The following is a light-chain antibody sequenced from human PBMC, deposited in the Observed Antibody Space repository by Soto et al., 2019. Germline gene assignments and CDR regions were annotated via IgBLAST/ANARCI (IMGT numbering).Light chain of an antibody. J-gene: IGKJ5*01. CDR3: QQRRSWPIT. V-gene: IGKV3-11*02. CDR1: QSVGSY. CDR2: DAS. Sequence: EIVVTQSPATLSLSPGERATLSCRTSQSVGSYLAWYQKKPGKAPRLLIYDASNRATGIPARFSGSGSGRDFTLTISSLEPEDFAVYYCQQRRSWPITFGQGTRLEIK.